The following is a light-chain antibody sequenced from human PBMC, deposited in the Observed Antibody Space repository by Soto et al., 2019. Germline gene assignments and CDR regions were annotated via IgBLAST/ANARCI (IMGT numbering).Light chain of an antibody. Sequence: DIQMTQAPSFVSAFVGDRVTITCRASQVISSWLAWYQQKPGKAPKLLIYAASSLQSGVPSRFSGSESGTDFTLTISSLQPEDSATYYCQQCGSLPGTFGQGTKVESK. V-gene: IGKV1-12*01. CDR1: QVISSW. CDR3: QQCGSLPGT. CDR2: AAS. J-gene: IGKJ1*01.